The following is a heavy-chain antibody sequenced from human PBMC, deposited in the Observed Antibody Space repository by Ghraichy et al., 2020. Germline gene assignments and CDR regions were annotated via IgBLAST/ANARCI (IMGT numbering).Heavy chain of an antibody. CDR3: ARGMHGSGTYNPRGGMDV. D-gene: IGHD3-10*01. V-gene: IGHV4-34*01. CDR2: INHSGST. CDR1: GGSLSGYY. J-gene: IGHJ6*02. Sequence: SQTLSLTCAVYGGSLSGYYWSWMRQPPGKGLEWIGEINHSGSTNYNPSLKSRVTISVDTSKNQFSLKLSSVTAADTAVYYCARGMHGSGTYNPRGGMDVWGQGTTVTVSS.